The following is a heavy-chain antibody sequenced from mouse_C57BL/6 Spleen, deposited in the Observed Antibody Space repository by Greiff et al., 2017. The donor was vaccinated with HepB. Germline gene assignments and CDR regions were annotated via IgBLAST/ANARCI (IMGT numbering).Heavy chain of an antibody. Sequence: EVHLVESGGGLVKPGGSLKLSCAAPGFTFSDYGMHWVRQAPEKGLEWVAYISSGSSTIYYADTVKGRFTISRDNAKNTLFLQMTSLRSEDTAMYYCARPGLGFDYWGQGTTLTVSS. J-gene: IGHJ2*01. V-gene: IGHV5-17*01. CDR3: ARPGLGFDY. CDR2: ISSGSSTI. CDR1: GFTFSDYG. D-gene: IGHD3-1*01.